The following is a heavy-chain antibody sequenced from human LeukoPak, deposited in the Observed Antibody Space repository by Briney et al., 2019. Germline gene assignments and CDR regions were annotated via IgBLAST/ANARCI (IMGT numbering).Heavy chain of an antibody. D-gene: IGHD2-15*01. CDR2: LYYSGST. Sequence: SETLSLTCTVSGGSISSYYWSWIRQPPGKGLEWIGYLYYSGSTYYNPSLKSRVTISLDTPKNQFSLKLSSVTAADTAVYYCARYCSGGSCYFPYYMDVWGKGTTVTVS. V-gene: IGHV4-59*12. J-gene: IGHJ6*03. CDR1: GGSISSYY. CDR3: ARYCSGGSCYFPYYMDV.